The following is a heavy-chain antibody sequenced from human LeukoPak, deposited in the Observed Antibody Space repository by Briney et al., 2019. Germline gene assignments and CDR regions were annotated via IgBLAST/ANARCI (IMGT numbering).Heavy chain of an antibody. D-gene: IGHD3-10*01. Sequence: PGGSLRLSCGASGFTFSSYWMHWVRHAPGKGMVWISRINSDGSTTSYADSVKGRFTISRDNAKNTLYLQMNSLRAEDTAVYYCARGNYYGQDYWGQGTLVTVSS. J-gene: IGHJ4*02. CDR1: GFTFSSYW. V-gene: IGHV3-74*01. CDR2: INSDGSTT. CDR3: ARGNYYGQDY.